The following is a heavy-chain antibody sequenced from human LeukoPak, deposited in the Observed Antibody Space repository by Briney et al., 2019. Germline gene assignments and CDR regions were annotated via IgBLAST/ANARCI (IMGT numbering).Heavy chain of an antibody. CDR3: VRGFTMVRGVIMPPTFDY. J-gene: IGHJ4*02. V-gene: IGHV4-61*01. CDR2: IYYSGST. Sequence: PSETLSLTCTVSGGSFISSSYYWVWIRQPPGKGLEWIGYIYYSGSTNYNPSLKSRVTISVDTSKNQFSLKLSSVTAADTAVYYCVRGFTMVRGVIMPPTFDYWGQGTLVTVPS. CDR1: GGSFISSSYY. D-gene: IGHD3-10*01.